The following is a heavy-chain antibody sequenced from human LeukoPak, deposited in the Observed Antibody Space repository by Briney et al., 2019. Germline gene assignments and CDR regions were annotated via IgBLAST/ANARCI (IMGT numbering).Heavy chain of an antibody. Sequence: SVKVSCKASGGTFSSYAISWVRQAPGQGLEWMGRIIPILGIANYAQKFQGRVTMTTDTSTSTAYMELRSLRSDDTAVYYCARDHSGITGNIDYWGQGTLVTVSS. J-gene: IGHJ4*02. CDR1: GGTFSSYA. D-gene: IGHD1-20*01. CDR3: ARDHSGITGNIDY. V-gene: IGHV1-69*04. CDR2: IIPILGIA.